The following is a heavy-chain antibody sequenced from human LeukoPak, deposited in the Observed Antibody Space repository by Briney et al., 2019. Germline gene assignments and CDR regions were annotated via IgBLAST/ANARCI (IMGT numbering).Heavy chain of an antibody. CDR3: AKTLRDYGSGSYYPYYYYGMDV. D-gene: IGHD3-10*01. Sequence: ASVKVSCKASGYTFTGYYMHWVRQAPGQGLEWMGWINPNSGGTNSAQKFQGRVTMTRDTSISTAYMELRSLRSDDTAVYYCAKTLRDYGSGSYYPYYYYGMDVWGQGTTVTVSS. CDR2: INPNSGGT. CDR1: GYTFTGYY. V-gene: IGHV1-2*02. J-gene: IGHJ6*02.